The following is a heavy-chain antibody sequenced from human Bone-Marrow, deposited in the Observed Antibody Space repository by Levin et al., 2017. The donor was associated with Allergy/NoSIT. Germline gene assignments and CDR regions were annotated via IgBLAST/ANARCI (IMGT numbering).Heavy chain of an antibody. CDR1: GYDFSKHY. CDR2: INPSDGSK. V-gene: IGHV1-46*01. Sequence: ASVKVSCKGSGYDFSKHYIHWLRQAPVDGLEWMGIINPSDGSKTYARKFEDRLTLISDKSAISVHLELNSLREEDTAVYFCARDRGTQALLVYYWGQGTPVTVSS. CDR3: ARDRGTQALLVYY. J-gene: IGHJ4*02. D-gene: IGHD3-16*01.